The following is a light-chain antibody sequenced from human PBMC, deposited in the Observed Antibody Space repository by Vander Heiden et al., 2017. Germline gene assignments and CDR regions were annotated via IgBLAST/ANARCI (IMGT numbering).Light chain of an antibody. J-gene: IGKJ4*01. V-gene: IGKV3-11*01. Sequence: EIVLTQSPATLSLSPGERATLSCRASQSVSSYLAWYQQKPGQAPRLLIYDTSNRDTGIPARFSGSGSGTDFTLTISSLEPEDFAVYYCQQRSSWPLLTFGGGTKVKIK. CDR1: QSVSSY. CDR2: DTS. CDR3: QQRSSWPLLT.